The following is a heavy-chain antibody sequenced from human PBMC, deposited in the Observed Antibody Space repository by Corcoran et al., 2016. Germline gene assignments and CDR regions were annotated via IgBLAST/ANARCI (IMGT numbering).Heavy chain of an antibody. CDR3: ARDLTVTGNYCDY. J-gene: IGHJ4*02. CDR1: GYTFTSYY. V-gene: IGHV1-46*01. CDR2: INTSSGRT. D-gene: IGHD4-4*01. Sequence: QVQLVQSGAEVKKPGASEKVSCKASGYTFTSYYMHWVRQKHGQGLEWMGIINTSSGRTSNAQKIQGRVTMTRDTSTSTVYMELSSLRSEDTAVIYCARDLTVTGNYCDYGGQGTLDTFSA.